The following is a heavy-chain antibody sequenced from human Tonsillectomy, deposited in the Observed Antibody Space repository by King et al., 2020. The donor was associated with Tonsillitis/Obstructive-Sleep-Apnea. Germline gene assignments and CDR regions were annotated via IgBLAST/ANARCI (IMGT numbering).Heavy chain of an antibody. CDR3: TTDALVVPAATDY. CDR2: IKSKTGGGTT. D-gene: IGHD2-2*01. V-gene: IGHV3-15*07. Sequence: VQLVESGGGLVKPGGSLRLSCAASGFTFNNAWMNWVRQAPGKGLEWVGRIKSKTGGGTTDYAAPVKGRFTISRDDSKNTLYLQMNSLKTEDTAVYYCTTDALVVPAATDYWGQGTLVTVSS. CDR1: GFTFNNAW. J-gene: IGHJ4*02.